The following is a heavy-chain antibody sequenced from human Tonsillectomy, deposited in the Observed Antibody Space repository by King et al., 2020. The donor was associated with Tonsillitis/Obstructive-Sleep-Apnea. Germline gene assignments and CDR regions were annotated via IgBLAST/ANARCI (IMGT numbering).Heavy chain of an antibody. D-gene: IGHD3-3*01. Sequence: VQLVESGGGLIQPGGSLRLSCAASGFTVSSNYMSWVRQAPGKGLEWVSVIYSGGSTYYADSVKGRFTISRDNSKNTLYLQMNSLWAEDTAVYYCARAPLVYESYWYFDLWGRGTLGTVSS. V-gene: IGHV3-53*01. CDR2: IYSGGST. CDR1: GFTVSSNY. CDR3: ARAPLVYESYWYFDL. J-gene: IGHJ2*01.